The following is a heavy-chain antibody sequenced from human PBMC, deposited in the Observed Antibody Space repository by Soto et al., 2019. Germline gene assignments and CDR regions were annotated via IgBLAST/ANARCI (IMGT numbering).Heavy chain of an antibody. Sequence: ASVKVSCKASGYTFTSYAMHWVRQAPGQRLEWMGWINAGNGNTKYSQKFQGRVTITRDASASTAYMELSSLRSEDTAVYYCARSIVVVTALDYWGQGTLVTVSS. J-gene: IGHJ4*02. CDR3: ARSIVVVTALDY. CDR1: GYTFTSYA. CDR2: INAGNGNT. D-gene: IGHD2-21*02. V-gene: IGHV1-3*01.